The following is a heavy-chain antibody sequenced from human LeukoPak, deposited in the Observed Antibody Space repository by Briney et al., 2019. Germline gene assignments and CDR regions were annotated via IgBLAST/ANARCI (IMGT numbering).Heavy chain of an antibody. CDR1: GYTFTSSD. CDR2: MNPNSGNT. V-gene: IGHV1-8*01. J-gene: IGHJ6*03. D-gene: IGHD3-9*01. Sequence: ASVKVSCKASGYTFTSSDINWVRQATGQGLEWMGWMNPNSGNTGYAQKFQGRVTMTRNTSISTAYMELSSLRSEDTAVYYCARGYDDIYCYYMDVWGKGTTVTVSS. CDR3: ARGYDDIYCYYMDV.